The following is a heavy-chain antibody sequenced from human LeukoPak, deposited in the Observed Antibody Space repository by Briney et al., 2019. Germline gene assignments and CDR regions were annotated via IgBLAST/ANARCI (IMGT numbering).Heavy chain of an antibody. CDR2: IYSTGST. CDR3: ASQWLTLDSQWGWFDP. J-gene: IGHJ5*02. D-gene: IGHD6-19*01. V-gene: IGHV4-61*02. Sequence: SETLSLTCTVSGGSISSGSYYWTWIRQPAGKRLEWIGRIYSTGSTNYNPSLKSPVTVSVDTSKNQISLQLSSVTAADTAVYYCASQWLTLDSQWGWFDPWGQGTLVNVSS. CDR1: GGSISSGSYY.